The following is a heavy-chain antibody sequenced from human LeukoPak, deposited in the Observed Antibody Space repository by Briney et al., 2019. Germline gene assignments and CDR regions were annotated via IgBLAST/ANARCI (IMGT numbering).Heavy chain of an antibody. Sequence: GGSLRLSCAASGFTFHHYSMHWVRHPPGKGLEWVSLISWDGGITYYADSVRGRFTISGDNSKNSLSLEMNSLRTEDTALYYCAKDSNTGGYSFGSWGQGTLVTVTS. CDR3: AKDSNTGGYSFGS. CDR2: ISWDGGIT. D-gene: IGHD5-12*01. J-gene: IGHJ4*02. V-gene: IGHV3-43*01. CDR1: GFTFHHYS.